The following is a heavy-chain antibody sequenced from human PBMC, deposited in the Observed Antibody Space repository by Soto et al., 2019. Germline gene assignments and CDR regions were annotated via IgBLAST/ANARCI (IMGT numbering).Heavy chain of an antibody. V-gene: IGHV4-34*01. CDR3: ARARYGMDV. CDR1: GGSFSGYY. J-gene: IGHJ6*02. Sequence: QVQLQQSGAGLLKPSETLSLTCAVSGGSFSGYYWSWIRQPPGKGLEWSGEINHSGSTNSNPSLKSRVTIPVDTSENQCALKLSSVAAADTALYYCARARYGMDVWGQGTTVTVSS. CDR2: INHSGST.